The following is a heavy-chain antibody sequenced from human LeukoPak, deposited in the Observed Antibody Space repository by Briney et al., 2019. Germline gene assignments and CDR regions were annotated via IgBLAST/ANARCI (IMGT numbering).Heavy chain of an antibody. V-gene: IGHV3-21*01. J-gene: IGHJ1*01. CDR2: ISSGSDHI. Sequence: GGSLRLSCVASGFTFSSHSMNWVRQAPGKGLEWVASISSGSDHIYYADSVKGRFTISRDNARNSLYLQMNSLRAEDTAVYYCARGDYYDSSGYSQYFQHRGQGTLVTVSS. D-gene: IGHD3-22*01. CDR1: GFTFSSHS. CDR3: ARGDYYDSSGYSQYFQH.